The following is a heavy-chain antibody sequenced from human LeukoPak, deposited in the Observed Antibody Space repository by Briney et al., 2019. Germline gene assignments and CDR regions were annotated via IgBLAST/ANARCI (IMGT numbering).Heavy chain of an antibody. J-gene: IGHJ4*02. CDR1: GYTFNGYY. CDR2: INPNSGGT. V-gene: IGHV1-2*02. Sequence: ASVKVSCKSSGYTFNGYYMHWVRQAPGQGLEWMGWINPNSGGTNYAQKFQGRVTMTRDTSISTAYMELSRLRSDDTAVYYCARVLVAVAGDFDYWGQGTLVTVSS. CDR3: ARVLVAVAGDFDY. D-gene: IGHD6-19*01.